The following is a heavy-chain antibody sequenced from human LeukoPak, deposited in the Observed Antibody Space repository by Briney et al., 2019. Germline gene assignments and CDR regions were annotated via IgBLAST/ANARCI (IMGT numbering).Heavy chain of an antibody. Sequence: SETLSLTCAVYGGSFSGYYWIWIRQPPGKGRECIGEINHSGRPNYNPSLKSRVTISVDTSKHQFSLKLSSVTAADTAVYYCASRSPLTMVRGGISYWGQGTLVTVSS. V-gene: IGHV4-34*01. D-gene: IGHD3-10*01. CDR3: ASRSPLTMVRGGISY. J-gene: IGHJ4*02. CDR1: GGSFSGYY. CDR2: INHSGRP.